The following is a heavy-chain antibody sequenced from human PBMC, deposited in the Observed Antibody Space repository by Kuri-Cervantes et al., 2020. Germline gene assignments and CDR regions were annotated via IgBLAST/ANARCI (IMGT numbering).Heavy chain of an antibody. CDR1: GHTFTSYA. V-gene: IGHV7-4-1*02. D-gene: IGHD3-22*01. Sequence: ASVKVSCKASGHTFTSYAMNWVRQAPGLGLEWMGWTNTNTGNPTYAQGFTGRFVFSLDTSVSTAYLQISSLKAEDTAVYYCARVYYDSSGYYKKYNWFDPWGQGTLVTVSS. CDR3: ARVYYDSSGYYKKYNWFDP. CDR2: TNTNTGNP. J-gene: IGHJ5*02.